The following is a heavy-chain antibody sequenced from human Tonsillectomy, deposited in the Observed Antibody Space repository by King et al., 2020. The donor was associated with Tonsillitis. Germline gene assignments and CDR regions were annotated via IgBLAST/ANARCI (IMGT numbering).Heavy chain of an antibody. Sequence: QLVQSGAEVKKPGSSVKVSCKASGGTFSSYAISWVRQAPGQGLEWMGRIIPILGIANYAQKFQGRVTITADKSTTTAYMELSSLRSEDTAVYYCARELGRDSSGYFPYYYGRDVWGRGTTVSVSS. CDR3: ARELGRDSSGYFPYYYGRDV. D-gene: IGHD3-22*01. CDR2: IIPILGIA. CDR1: GGTFSSYA. V-gene: IGHV1-69*09. J-gene: IGHJ6*02.